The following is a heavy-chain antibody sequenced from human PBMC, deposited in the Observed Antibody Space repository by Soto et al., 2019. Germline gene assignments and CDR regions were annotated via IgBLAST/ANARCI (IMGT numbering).Heavy chain of an antibody. J-gene: IGHJ6*03. CDR1: GFSLSTSGMC. V-gene: IGHV2-70*11. CDR3: ARIRSRPRGSTSSYYMDV. D-gene: IGHD2-2*01. CDR2: IDWDDDK. Sequence: SGPTLVNPTQTLTLTCTFSGFSLSTSGMCVSWIRQPPGKALEWLARIDWDDDKYYSTSLKTRLTISKDTSKNQVVLTMTNMDPVDTATYYCARIRSRPRGSTSSYYMDVWGKGTTVTVSS.